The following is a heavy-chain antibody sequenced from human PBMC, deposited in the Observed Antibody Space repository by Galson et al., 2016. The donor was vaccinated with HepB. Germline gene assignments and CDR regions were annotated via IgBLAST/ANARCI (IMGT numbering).Heavy chain of an antibody. CDR2: ISLDGSVT. Sequence: SLRLSCAASGFTGFTFSSYWMHWVRHAPGKGLVWVSRISLDGSVTIYGDSVKGRFSTSRDNAKNTLFLQMNSLRAEDAAVYYCGASRDGYIDYWGQGALVTISS. D-gene: IGHD5-24*01. J-gene: IGHJ4*01. CDR1: GFTGFTFSSYW. V-gene: IGHV3-74*01. CDR3: GASRDGYIDY.